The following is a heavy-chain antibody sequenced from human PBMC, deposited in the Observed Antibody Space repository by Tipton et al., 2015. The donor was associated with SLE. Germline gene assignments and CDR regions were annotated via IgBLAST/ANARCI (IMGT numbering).Heavy chain of an antibody. D-gene: IGHD6-19*01. J-gene: IGHJ4*02. CDR2: IYTSGST. CDR1: GGSVSNYY. Sequence: TLSLTCTVSGGSVSNYYWSWIRQPAGKGLEWIGRIYTSGSTNYNPSLKSRVTMSVDTSKNQFSLKLSSVTAADTAVHYCARDHPVAGPFDYWGQGTLVTVSS. CDR3: ARDHPVAGPFDY. V-gene: IGHV4-4*07.